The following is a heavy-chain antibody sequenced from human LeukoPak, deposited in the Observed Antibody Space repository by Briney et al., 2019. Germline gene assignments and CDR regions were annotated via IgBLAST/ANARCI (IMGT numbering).Heavy chain of an antibody. V-gene: IGHV3-11*01. Sequence: GGSLRLSCAASGFTFSDYYMSWLRQAPGKGLEWVSYISSSGSTIYYADPVKGRFTISRDNAKNSLYLQMNSLRAEDTAVYYCASRSFFRGEYYFDYWGQGTLVTVSS. CDR2: ISSSGSTI. J-gene: IGHJ4*02. CDR3: ASRSFFRGEYYFDY. D-gene: IGHD3-16*01. CDR1: GFTFSDYY.